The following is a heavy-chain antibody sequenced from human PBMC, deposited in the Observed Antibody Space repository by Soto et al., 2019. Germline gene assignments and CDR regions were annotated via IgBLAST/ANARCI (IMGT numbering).Heavy chain of an antibody. CDR1: GFTFSSYA. D-gene: IGHD6-19*01. J-gene: IGHJ6*02. CDR2: ISYDGSNK. V-gene: IGHV3-30-3*01. Sequence: QVQLVESGGGVVQPGRSLRLSCAASGFTFSSYAMHWVRQAPGKGLEWVAVISYDGSNKYYADSVKGRFTISRDNSKNTLYMQMNSLRADDTAVYYCARDTVGSGWYAEYYYGMDVWGQGTTVTVSS. CDR3: ARDTVGSGWYAEYYYGMDV.